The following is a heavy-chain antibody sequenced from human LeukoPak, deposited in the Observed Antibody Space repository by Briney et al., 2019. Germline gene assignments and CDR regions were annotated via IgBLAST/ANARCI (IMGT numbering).Heavy chain of an antibody. D-gene: IGHD5-18*01. J-gene: IGHJ5*02. CDR3: ARERGYANWFDP. CDR1: GGSFSGYY. CDR2: INHSGST. V-gene: IGHV4-34*01. Sequence: SETLSLTCAVYGGSFSGYYWSWIRQPPGKGLEWIGEINHSGSTNYNPSLKSRVTISVDTSKNQFFLKLSSVTAADTAVYYCARERGYANWFDPWGQGTLVTVSS.